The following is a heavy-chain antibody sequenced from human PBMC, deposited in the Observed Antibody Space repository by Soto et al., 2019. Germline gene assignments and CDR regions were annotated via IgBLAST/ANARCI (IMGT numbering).Heavy chain of an antibody. D-gene: IGHD2-8*01. CDR2: IYYSGST. Sequence: SETLSLTCTVSGGSISSGGYYWSWIRQHPGKGLEWIGYIYYSGSTYYNPSLKSRVTISVDTSKNQFSLKLSSVTAADTAVYYCARDPRYCTNGVCYFSFLGFDYWGQGTLVTAPQ. CDR3: ARDPRYCTNGVCYFSFLGFDY. J-gene: IGHJ4*02. V-gene: IGHV4-31*03. CDR1: GGSISSGGYY.